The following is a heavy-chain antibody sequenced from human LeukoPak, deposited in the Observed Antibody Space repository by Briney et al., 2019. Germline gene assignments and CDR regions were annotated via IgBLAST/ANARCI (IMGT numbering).Heavy chain of an antibody. CDR3: ARGAGATMGYYYYGMDV. J-gene: IGHJ6*02. CDR1: GDSVSSNSAA. CDR2: TYYRSKWYN. Sequence: SRTLSLTCAISGDSVSSNSAAWNWIRQSPSRGLEWLGRTYYRSKWYNDYAVSVKSRITINPDTSKNQFSLQLNSVTPEDTAVYYCARGAGATMGYYYYGMDVWGQGTTVTVSS. V-gene: IGHV6-1*01. D-gene: IGHD1-26*01.